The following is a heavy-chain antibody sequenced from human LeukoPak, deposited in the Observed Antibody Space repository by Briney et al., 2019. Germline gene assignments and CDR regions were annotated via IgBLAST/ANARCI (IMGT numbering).Heavy chain of an antibody. CDR3: AKLDTAMVYDAFDI. V-gene: IGHV3-66*04. J-gene: IGHJ3*02. D-gene: IGHD5-18*01. Sequence: GGSLRLSCAASGFTVRSDYMSWVRQAPGKGLEWVSVIYSGGSTYYADSVKGRFTISRDTSKNTLYLQMDSLRAEDTAVYYCAKLDTAMVYDAFDIWGQGTMVTVSS. CDR2: IYSGGST. CDR1: GFTVRSDY.